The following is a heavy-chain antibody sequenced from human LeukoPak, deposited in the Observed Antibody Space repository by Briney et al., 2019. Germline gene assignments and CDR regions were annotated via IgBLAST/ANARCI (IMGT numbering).Heavy chain of an antibody. J-gene: IGHJ4*02. Sequence: SETLSLTCSVSGGSISGYYWSWIRQPPGKGLEWIGYIYYSGSTNCNPSLKSRVTVSVDTAKNQFSLKLSSVTAADTAVYYCARYGLAYTYDFWGQGTLVTVSS. V-gene: IGHV4-59*01. CDR3: ARYGLAYTYDF. CDR2: IYYSGST. D-gene: IGHD3-16*01. CDR1: GGSISGYY.